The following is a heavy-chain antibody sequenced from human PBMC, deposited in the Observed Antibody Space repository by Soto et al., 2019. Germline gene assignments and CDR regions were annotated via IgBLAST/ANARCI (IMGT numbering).Heavy chain of an antibody. J-gene: IGHJ5*02. Sequence: QVQLQQWGAGLLKPSETLSLTCAVYGGSFSGYYWSWIRQPPGKGLEWSGEINHSGSTNYNPSLKSRVTLSVDTSKNQFSLKLSSVTAADTAVYYCANGIAAAGTRWFDPWGQGTLVTVSS. CDR2: INHSGST. CDR3: ANGIAAAGTRWFDP. D-gene: IGHD6-13*01. V-gene: IGHV4-34*01. CDR1: GGSFSGYY.